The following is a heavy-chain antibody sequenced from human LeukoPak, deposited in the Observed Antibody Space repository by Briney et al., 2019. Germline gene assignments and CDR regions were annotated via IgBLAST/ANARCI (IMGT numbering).Heavy chain of an antibody. D-gene: IGHD3-22*01. J-gene: IGHJ3*02. CDR2: IYYSGST. CDR3: ARWSSGYYDAFDI. Sequence: SETQSLTCTVSGGSISSYYWSWIRQPPGKGLEWIGYIYYSGSTYYNPSLKSRVTISVDTSKNQFSLKLSSVTAADTAVYYRARWSSGYYDAFDIWGQGTMVTLSS. CDR1: GGSISSYY. V-gene: IGHV4-59*01.